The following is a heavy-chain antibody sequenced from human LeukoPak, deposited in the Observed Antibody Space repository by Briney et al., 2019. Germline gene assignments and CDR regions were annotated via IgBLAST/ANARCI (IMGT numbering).Heavy chain of an antibody. CDR2: IYYWESS. Sequence: PSEPLSLICSVCGGSISRYYGLGIRQPPGGGVEGFGYIYYWESSNYTPPLKSRSTVSVDTDKTQISLKLSSVTAADTAVYYCARHSSGYTSWDWFDPWGQGTLVTVSS. V-gene: IGHV4-59*08. D-gene: IGHD3-22*01. CDR1: GGSISRYY. J-gene: IGHJ5*02. CDR3: ARHSSGYTSWDWFDP.